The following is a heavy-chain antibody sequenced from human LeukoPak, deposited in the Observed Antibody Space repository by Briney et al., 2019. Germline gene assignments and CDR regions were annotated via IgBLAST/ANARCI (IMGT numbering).Heavy chain of an antibody. CDR3: ARDQSRTYYDFWSGPRYDAFDI. D-gene: IGHD3-3*01. Sequence: PGGSLRLSCAAFGFTYSTYSMNWVRQAPGKGLEWVSFISRDGGTIDYADSVKGRFTISRDNSKNTLYLQMNSLRAEDTAVYYCARDQSRTYYDFWSGPRYDAFDIWGQGTMVTVSS. CDR1: GFTYSTYS. V-gene: IGHV3-48*01. J-gene: IGHJ3*02. CDR2: ISRDGGTI.